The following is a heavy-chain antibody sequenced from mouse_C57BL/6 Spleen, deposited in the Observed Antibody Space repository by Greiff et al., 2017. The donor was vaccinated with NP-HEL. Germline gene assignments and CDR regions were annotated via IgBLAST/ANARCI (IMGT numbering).Heavy chain of an antibody. CDR1: GFTFSDYG. CDR3: ASRGTVVYFDV. Sequence: EVQLVESGGGLVKPGGSLKLSCAASGFTFSDYGMHWVRQAPEKGLEWVAYISSGSSTLYYADTVKGRFTISRDNAKNTLFLQMTSLRSEDTAMYYCASRGTVVYFDVWGTGTTVTVSS. CDR2: ISSGSSTL. J-gene: IGHJ1*03. V-gene: IGHV5-17*01. D-gene: IGHD1-1*01.